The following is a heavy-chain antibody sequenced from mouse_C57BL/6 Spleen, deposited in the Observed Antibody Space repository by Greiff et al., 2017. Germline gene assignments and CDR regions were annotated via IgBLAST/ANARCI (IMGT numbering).Heavy chain of an antibody. CDR1: GYSFTDYN. CDR2: INPNYGTT. D-gene: IGHD2-1*01. CDR3: AFYGNYSAWFAY. V-gene: IGHV1-39*01. J-gene: IGHJ3*01. Sequence: EVKLMESGPELVKPGASVKISCKASGYSFTDYNMNWVKQSNGKSLEWIGVINPNYGTTSYNQKFKGKATLTVDQSSSTAYMQLNSLTSEDSAVYYCAFYGNYSAWFAYWGQGTLVTVSA.